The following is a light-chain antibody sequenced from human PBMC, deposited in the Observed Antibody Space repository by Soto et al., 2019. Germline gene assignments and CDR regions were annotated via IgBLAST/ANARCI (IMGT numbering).Light chain of an antibody. Sequence: DVVMTQSPLSLPVTLGQPASISCRSSQSLVNSDGNTYLNWFQQRPGQSPRRLIYKVSNRDSGVPDRFSGSGSGTDFTLKISRVEAEDVGVYYCMQGTHWPFSFGGGTTVEIK. CDR3: MQGTHWPFS. CDR2: KVS. J-gene: IGKJ4*01. CDR1: QSLVNSDGNTY. V-gene: IGKV2-30*01.